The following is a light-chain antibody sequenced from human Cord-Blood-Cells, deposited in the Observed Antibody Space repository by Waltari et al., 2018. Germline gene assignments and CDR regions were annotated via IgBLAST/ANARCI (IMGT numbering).Light chain of an antibody. CDR2: DVS. CDR3: CSYAGSYTYV. CDR1: SSDVGGYNY. V-gene: IGLV2-11*01. J-gene: IGLJ1*01. Sequence: QSALTQPRSVSVSPGQSVTISCTGTSSDVGGYNYVSWYQQHPGKVPKLMIYDVSKRPSGVPDRFSGSKSGNTASLTISGLQAEDEADYYCCSYAGSYTYVFGTGTKVTVL.